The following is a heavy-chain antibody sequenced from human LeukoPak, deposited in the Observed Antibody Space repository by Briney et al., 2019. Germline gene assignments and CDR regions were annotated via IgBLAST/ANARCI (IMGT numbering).Heavy chain of an antibody. CDR3: ARLRYCGGDCYPSYWYFDL. Sequence: GESLKISCKGSGYSFTSYWIGWVRQMPGKGLEWMGIIYPGDSDTRYSPSSQGQVTISADKSISTAYLQWSSLKASDTAMYYCARLRYCGGDCYPSYWYFDLWGRGTLVTVSS. CDR1: GYSFTSYW. V-gene: IGHV5-51*01. J-gene: IGHJ2*01. D-gene: IGHD2-21*02. CDR2: IYPGDSDT.